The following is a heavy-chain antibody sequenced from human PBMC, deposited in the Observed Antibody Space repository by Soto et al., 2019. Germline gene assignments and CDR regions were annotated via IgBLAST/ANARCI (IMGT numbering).Heavy chain of an antibody. CDR2: ISSSGNTI. Sequence: EVQLVESGGNLVQPGGSLRLSCAASGFTFSSYEMNWVRQAPGQGLEWVSYISSSGNTIYYADSVKGRFTISRDNAKNSLYLQMNSLRAEDTAVYYCATYRWGSSIDYWGQGTLVTVSS. CDR3: ATYRWGSSIDY. D-gene: IGHD3-16*01. V-gene: IGHV3-48*03. J-gene: IGHJ4*02. CDR1: GFTFSSYE.